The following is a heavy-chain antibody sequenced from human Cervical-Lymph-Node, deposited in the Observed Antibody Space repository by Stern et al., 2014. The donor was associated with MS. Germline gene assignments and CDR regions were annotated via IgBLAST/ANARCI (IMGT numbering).Heavy chain of an antibody. CDR2: IKSNTGAP. CDR1: GYTFTKYL. J-gene: IGHJ5*02. CDR3: ARDMSDFWSDYGHNWFDP. Sequence: VQLVESGSELKKPGASVTVSCKASGYTFTKYLIHWVRQAPAQGLEWIGWIKSNTGAPMYDRDFDVTFVFSLDTSVTTAYLQISRLKTEDTAVYYCARDMSDFWSDYGHNWFDPWGQGTLVTVSS. D-gene: IGHD3-3*01. V-gene: IGHV7-4-1*02.